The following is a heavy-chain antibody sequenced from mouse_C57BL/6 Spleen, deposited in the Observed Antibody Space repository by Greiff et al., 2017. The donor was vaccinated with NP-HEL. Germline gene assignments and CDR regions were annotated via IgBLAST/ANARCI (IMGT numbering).Heavy chain of an antibody. CDR2: IHPSDSDT. V-gene: IGHV1-74*01. D-gene: IGHD2-4*01. CDR1: GYTFTSYW. CDR3: ALYDYDERPFAY. Sequence: QVQLKQSGAELARPGASVKMSCKASGYTFTSYWMHWVKQRPGQGLEWIGRIHPSDSDTNYNQKFKGKATLTVDKSSSTAYMQLSSLTSEDSAVYYCALYDYDERPFAYWGQGTLVTVSA. J-gene: IGHJ3*01.